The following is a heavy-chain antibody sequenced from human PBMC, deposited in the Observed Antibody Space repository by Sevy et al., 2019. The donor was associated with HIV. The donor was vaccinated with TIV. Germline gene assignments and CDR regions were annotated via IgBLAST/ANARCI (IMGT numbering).Heavy chain of an antibody. V-gene: IGHV3-11*06. D-gene: IGHD3-22*01. Sequence: GGSLRLSCAASGFTFSDHYMSWIRQAPGKGLERVSYISSSGSFTNNADSVKGRFTISRDNAKNSLSLQMNSLRAEDTAVYYCARGDSSGCPDYWCQGTLVTVSS. J-gene: IGHJ4*02. CDR2: ISSSGSFT. CDR3: ARGDSSGCPDY. CDR1: GFTFSDHY.